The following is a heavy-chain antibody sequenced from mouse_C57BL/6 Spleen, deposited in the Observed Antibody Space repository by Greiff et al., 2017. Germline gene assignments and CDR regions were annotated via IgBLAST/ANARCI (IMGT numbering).Heavy chain of an antibody. CDR1: GYAFSSSW. J-gene: IGHJ1*03. D-gene: IGHD1-1*01. CDR2: IYPGDGDT. CDR3: ARGDYGGSYYWYFDV. V-gene: IGHV1-82*01. Sequence: VMLVESGPELVKPGASVKISCKASGYAFSSSWMNWVKQRPGKGLEWIGRIYPGDGDTNYNGKFKGKATLTADKSSSTAYMQLRGLTSEDSAVYFCARGDYGGSYYWYFDVWGTGTTGTVSS.